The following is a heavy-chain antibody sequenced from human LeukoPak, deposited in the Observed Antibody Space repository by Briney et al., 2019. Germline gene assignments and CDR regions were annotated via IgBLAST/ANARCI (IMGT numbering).Heavy chain of an antibody. CDR3: ARASWGLPYYYYYGMDV. CDR1: GYTFTSYY. D-gene: IGHD3-16*01. Sequence: GASVKVSCKASGYTFTSYYMHWVRQAPGQGLEWMGIINPSGGSTSHAQKFQGRVTMTRDTSTSTVYMELSSLRSEDTAVYYCARASWGLPYYYYYGMDVWGQGTTVTVSS. V-gene: IGHV1-46*01. CDR2: INPSGGST. J-gene: IGHJ6*02.